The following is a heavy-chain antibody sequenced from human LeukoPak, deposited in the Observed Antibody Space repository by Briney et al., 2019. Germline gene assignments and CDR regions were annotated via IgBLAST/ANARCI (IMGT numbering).Heavy chain of an antibody. D-gene: IGHD2-2*01. CDR1: GYTFTSYG. V-gene: IGHV1-18*01. CDR3: AREYRSSTSCYAGWFDP. J-gene: IGHJ5*02. Sequence: ASVKVSCKASGYTFTSYGISWVRQAPGQGLEWMGWISAYNGNTNYAQKLQGRVTMTTDTSTSTAYMELRSLRSDDTAVYYCAREYRSSTSCYAGWFDPWGQGTLVTVSS. CDR2: ISAYNGNT.